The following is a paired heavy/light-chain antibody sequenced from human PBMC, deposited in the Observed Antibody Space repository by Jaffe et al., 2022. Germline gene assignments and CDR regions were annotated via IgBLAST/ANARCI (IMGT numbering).Heavy chain of an antibody. J-gene: IGHJ4*02. CDR3: AREGSCTGGVCLTDY. D-gene: IGHD2-8*02. V-gene: IGHV3-21*01. Sequence: EVQVVESGGGLVKPGGSLRLSCAGSGFTFSTYSMNWVRQAPGKGLEWVSSINIFSTYIYYADSVKGRFTISRDNAKNSLHLQMNSLTVEDTAVYYCAREGSCTGGVCLTDYWGKGTLVTVSS. CDR1: GFTFSTYS. CDR2: INIFSTYI.
Light chain of an antibody. Sequence: QPVLTQSSSASASLGSSVKLTCTLSSGYSSNIITWHQQQPGKAPRYLMKIEGSGSYNKGSEVPDRMSGSSSGADRYLTISNLQSEDEADYYCETWDSQNHVFGTGTKVTVL. V-gene: IGLV4-60*03. CDR3: ETWDSQNHV. CDR2: IEGSGSY. J-gene: IGLJ1*01. CDR1: SGYSSNI.